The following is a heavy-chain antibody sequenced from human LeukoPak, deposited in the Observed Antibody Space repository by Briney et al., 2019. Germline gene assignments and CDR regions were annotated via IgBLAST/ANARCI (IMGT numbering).Heavy chain of an antibody. CDR2: ITRSSTST. CDR1: GFTFSSYS. J-gene: IGHJ5*02. Sequence: GGSLRLSCAASGFTFSSYSMNWVRQAPGRGLEWVSSITRSSTSTYYTDSVRGRFTISRDNAKNSLYLQMNSLRAEDTAVYYCARDNWNDAPGGFDPWGQGTLVTVSS. CDR3: ARDNWNDAPGGFDP. V-gene: IGHV3-21*01. D-gene: IGHD1-20*01.